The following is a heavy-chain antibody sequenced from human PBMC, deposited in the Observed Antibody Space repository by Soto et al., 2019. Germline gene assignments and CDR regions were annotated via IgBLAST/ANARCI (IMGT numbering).Heavy chain of an antibody. D-gene: IGHD6-13*01. CDR2: IYYSGST. V-gene: IGHV4-59*01. CDR3: ARFSGYSSSWYWFDP. J-gene: IGHJ5*02. Sequence: PSDTLSLTCTVSGGSISSYYWSWIRQPPGKGLEWIGYIYYSGSTNYNPSLKSRVTISVDTSKNQFSLKLSSVTAADTAVYYCARFSGYSSSWYWFDPWGQGTLVTVSS. CDR1: GGSISSYY.